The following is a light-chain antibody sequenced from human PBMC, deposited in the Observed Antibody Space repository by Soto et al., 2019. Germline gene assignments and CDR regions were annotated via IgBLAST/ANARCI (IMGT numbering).Light chain of an antibody. J-gene: IGLJ1*01. Sequence: QSALTQPASVSGSPGQSITISCTGTSSDIGGYNFVSWYQQHPGKAAKLMIYDVANRPSGVSNRSSGSKSGNTASLTISGLQAEDEADYYCCSYTSINNTLLFGTGTKVTVL. V-gene: IGLV2-14*01. CDR2: DVA. CDR1: SSDIGGYNF. CDR3: CSYTSINNTLL.